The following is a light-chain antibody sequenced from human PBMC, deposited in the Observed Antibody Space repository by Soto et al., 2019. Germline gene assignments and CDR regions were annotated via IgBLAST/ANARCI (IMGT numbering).Light chain of an antibody. J-gene: IGLJ1*01. CDR2: EVS. CDR3: SSYAGSNNLYV. Sequence: QSALTQPPSASRSPGQSATISCTGTSSDVGGYNYVSWYQQHPGKAPKLMIYEVSKRPSGVPDRFSGSKSGNTASLTVSGLQAEDEADYYCSSYAGSNNLYVFGTGTKVTVL. V-gene: IGLV2-8*02. CDR1: SSDVGGYNY.